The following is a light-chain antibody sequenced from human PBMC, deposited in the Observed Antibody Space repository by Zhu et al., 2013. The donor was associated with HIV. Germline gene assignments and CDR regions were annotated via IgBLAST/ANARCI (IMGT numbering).Light chain of an antibody. Sequence: DIQMTQSPSSLSASVGDRVTITCRASQSISSYLNWYQQKAGKAPKFLISAASSLQSGVPSRFSGSGSGTDFTLTISSLQPDDFATYYCQQYNSYSRYTFGQGTKLEIK. CDR2: AAS. J-gene: IGKJ2*01. V-gene: IGKV1-39*01. CDR1: QSISSY. CDR3: QQYNSYSRYT.